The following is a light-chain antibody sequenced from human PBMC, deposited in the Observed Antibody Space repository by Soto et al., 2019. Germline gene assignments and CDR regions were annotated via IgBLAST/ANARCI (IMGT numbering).Light chain of an antibody. CDR2: ATS. Sequence: VFTQSPSTLSLSPGEVATLSCRASQSIGNYLAWYQQNHGQAPRLLIYATSNRATGIPARFSGSGSGTDLTLTISSLEPEDCEVYECQQRSSWPFTFGPGTKVDIK. V-gene: IGKV3-11*01. CDR1: QSIGNY. J-gene: IGKJ3*01. CDR3: QQRSSWPFT.